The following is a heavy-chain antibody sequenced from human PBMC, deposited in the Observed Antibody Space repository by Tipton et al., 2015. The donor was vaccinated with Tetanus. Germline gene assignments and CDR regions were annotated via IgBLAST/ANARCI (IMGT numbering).Heavy chain of an antibody. CDR1: GASISSGGYF. V-gene: IGHV4-31*03. J-gene: IGHJ5*02. CDR2: IYYSGNT. D-gene: IGHD3-16*01. CDR3: ARDQGGGRVARLNWFGP. Sequence: TLSLTCSVSGASISSGGYFWNWIRHRPGQGLEWIGYIYYSGNTFYNPSLKSRVTMSVDTSNNQFSLRLSSVTPADTAVYYCARDQGGGRVARLNWFGPWGQGTLVTVSS.